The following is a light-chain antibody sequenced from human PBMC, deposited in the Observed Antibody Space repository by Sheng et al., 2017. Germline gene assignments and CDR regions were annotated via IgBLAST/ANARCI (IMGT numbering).Light chain of an antibody. CDR1: QSISHF. CDR3: QQRSHWLT. CDR2: DAS. Sequence: EIVLTQSPATLSLSPGDRATLSCRASQSISHFLAWYQQQPGQPPRLLIYDASIRATGIPARFIGSGSGTDFTLTIAGLETEDFAVYYCQQRSHWLTFGGGTKVEIK. J-gene: IGKJ4*01. V-gene: IGKV3-11*01.